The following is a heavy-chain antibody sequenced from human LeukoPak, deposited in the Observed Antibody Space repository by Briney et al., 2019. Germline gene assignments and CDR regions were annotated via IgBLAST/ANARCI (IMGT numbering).Heavy chain of an antibody. CDR1: GFTFSSYS. Sequence: PGGSLRLSCAASGFTFSSYSMNWVRQAPGKGLEWVSSISTSSSYIYYADSVKGRFTISRDNAKNSLYLQMNSLRAEDTAVYYCARGPTNLVTAASGWFDPWGQGTLVTVSS. V-gene: IGHV3-21*01. J-gene: IGHJ5*02. D-gene: IGHD2-15*01. CDR3: ARGPTNLVTAASGWFDP. CDR2: ISTSSSYI.